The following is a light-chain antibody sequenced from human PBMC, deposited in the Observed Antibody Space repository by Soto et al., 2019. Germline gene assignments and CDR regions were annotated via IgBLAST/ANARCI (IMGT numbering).Light chain of an antibody. Sequence: QSALTQPASVSGSPGQSITISCTGTSSDVGSYNLVSWYQQHPGKAPKLMIYEGSKRPSGVSNRFSGSKYGNTASLTISGLQAEDEADYYCCSYAGSSTHVVFGGGTKLTVL. CDR1: SSDVGSYNL. CDR2: EGS. J-gene: IGLJ2*01. CDR3: CSYAGSSTHVV. V-gene: IGLV2-23*01.